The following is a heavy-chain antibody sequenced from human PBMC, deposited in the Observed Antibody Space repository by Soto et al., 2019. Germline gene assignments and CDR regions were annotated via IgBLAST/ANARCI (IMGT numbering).Heavy chain of an antibody. D-gene: IGHD2-15*01. CDR1: GYTFTSYG. V-gene: IGHV1-18*01. CDR3: ARDLARYCSGGSCYPRRHGMDV. CDR2: ISAYNGNT. J-gene: IGHJ6*02. Sequence: GASVKVSCKASGYTFTSYGISWVRQAPGQGLEWMGWISAYNGNTNYAQKLQGRVTMTTDTSTSTAYMELRSLRSDDTAVYYCARDLARYCSGGSCYPRRHGMDVWGQGTTVTSP.